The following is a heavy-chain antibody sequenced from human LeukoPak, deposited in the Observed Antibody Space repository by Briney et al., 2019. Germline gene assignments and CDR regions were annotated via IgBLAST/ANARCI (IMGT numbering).Heavy chain of an antibody. D-gene: IGHD3-10*01. CDR3: AGSYGSGSPYYFDY. Sequence: ASVKVSCKTSGYTFTSRGVTWVRQAPGQGLEWMGWMNTNSGNTNYARKFQGRVTMTTDTSTSTAYMELRSLRSDDTAVYYCAGSYGSGSPYYFDYWGQGTLVTVSS. J-gene: IGHJ4*02. CDR1: GYTFTSRG. CDR2: MNTNSGNT. V-gene: IGHV1-18*01.